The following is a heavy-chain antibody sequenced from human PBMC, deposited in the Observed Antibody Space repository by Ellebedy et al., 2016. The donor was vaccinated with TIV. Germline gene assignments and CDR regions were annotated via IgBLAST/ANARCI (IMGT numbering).Heavy chain of an antibody. CDR1: GFTFSNYW. Sequence: GGSLRLSCVASGFTFSNYWMSRVRQAPGKGLEWVANIKQDASERYYVDSVKGRFSLSRDNAKNSIYLQMNSLRDEDTAVYYCARDQWLGRAYYFDSWGQGILLIVSS. D-gene: IGHD6-19*01. CDR2: IKQDASER. J-gene: IGHJ4*02. CDR3: ARDQWLGRAYYFDS. V-gene: IGHV3-7*01.